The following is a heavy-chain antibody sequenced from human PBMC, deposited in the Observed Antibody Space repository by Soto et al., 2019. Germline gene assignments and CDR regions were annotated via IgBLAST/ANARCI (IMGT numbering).Heavy chain of an antibody. CDR3: ARDLLRLGPYGMDV. D-gene: IGHD7-27*01. CDR1: GFTFSSYA. CDR2: ISYDGSNK. Sequence: VQLVESGGGVVQPGRSLRLSCAASGFTFSSYAMHWVRQAPGKGLEWVAVISYDGSNKYYADSVKGRFTISRDNSKNTLYLQMNSLRAEDTAVYYCARDLLRLGPYGMDVWGQGTTVTVSS. V-gene: IGHV3-30-3*01. J-gene: IGHJ6*02.